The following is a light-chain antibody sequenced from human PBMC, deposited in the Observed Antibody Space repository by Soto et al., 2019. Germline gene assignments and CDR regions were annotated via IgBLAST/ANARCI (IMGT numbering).Light chain of an antibody. Sequence: DVVMTQTPLSLSVAPGQPASISCKSSQSLLHITGETFLFWYLQKPGQSPQLLIYEVSTRVSAVPDRFRGSGSRTDFTLEISRVETDDFGIYYCMQSTQLPPPFGQGTRLAIE. CDR2: EVS. CDR3: MQSTQLPPP. V-gene: IGKV2D-29*02. J-gene: IGKJ5*01. CDR1: QSLLHITGETF.